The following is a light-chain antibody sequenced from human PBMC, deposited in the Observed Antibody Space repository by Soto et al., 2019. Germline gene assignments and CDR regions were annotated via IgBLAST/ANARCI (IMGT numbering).Light chain of an antibody. V-gene: IGLV2-8*01. J-gene: IGLJ1*01. CDR3: SSYAGNSRYV. Sequence: QSALTRPPSASGSPGQSVTISCTGTSSDVGRYNYISWYQQRPGKAPKLIIYEVSKRPSGVPDRLSGLKYGNTASLTVSGLQAEDEADYYCSSYAGNSRYVFGTGTKVTVL. CDR2: EVS. CDR1: SSDVGRYNY.